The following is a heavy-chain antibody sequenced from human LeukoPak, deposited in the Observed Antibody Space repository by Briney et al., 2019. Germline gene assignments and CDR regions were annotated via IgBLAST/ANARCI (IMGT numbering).Heavy chain of an antibody. CDR2: INPNSGGT. Sequence: GASVKVSCKASGYTFTGYYMHWVRQAPGQGLEWMGWINPNSGGTNYAQKFQGRVTMTRDTSISTAYMELSRLRSDDTAVYYCARELSPLGVVGATTDWAYWGQGTLVTVSS. V-gene: IGHV1-2*02. CDR1: GYTFTGYY. J-gene: IGHJ4*02. CDR3: ARELSPLGVVGATTDWAY. D-gene: IGHD1-26*01.